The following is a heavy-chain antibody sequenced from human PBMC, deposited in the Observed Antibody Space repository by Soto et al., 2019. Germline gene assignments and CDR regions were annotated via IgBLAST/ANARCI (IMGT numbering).Heavy chain of an antibody. Sequence: LSLTCAVYGGSFSGYYWSWIRQPPGKGLEWIGEINHSGSTNYNPSLKSRVTISVDTSKNQFSLKLSSVTAADTAVYYCARVRLAFPYSSSWYYYYYGMDVWGQGTTVTVSS. CDR3: ARVRLAFPYSSSWYYYYYGMDV. CDR1: GGSFSGYY. V-gene: IGHV4-34*01. J-gene: IGHJ6*02. CDR2: INHSGST. D-gene: IGHD6-13*01.